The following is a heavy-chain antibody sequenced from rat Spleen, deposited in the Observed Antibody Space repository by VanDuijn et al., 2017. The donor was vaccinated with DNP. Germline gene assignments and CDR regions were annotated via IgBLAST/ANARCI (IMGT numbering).Heavy chain of an antibody. Sequence: QVQLKESGPGLVQPSQTLSLACTVSGFSLTSHHVHWVRQPSGKGLEWMRIIGTGGTTEYNPILKSRLSISRDTSKSQVFLKMNSLQTEDTATYYCARDPPWAALGHDWFGYWGQGTLVTVSS. V-gene: IGHV2-30*01. CDR3: ARDPPWAALGHDWFGY. CDR1: GFSLTSHH. D-gene: IGHD1-2*01. J-gene: IGHJ3*01. CDR2: IGTGGTT.